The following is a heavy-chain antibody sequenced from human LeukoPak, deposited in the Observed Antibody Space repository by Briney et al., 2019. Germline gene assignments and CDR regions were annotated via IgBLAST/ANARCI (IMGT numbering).Heavy chain of an antibody. CDR1: GGSFSGYY. D-gene: IGHD3-16*02. CDR3: ARVDYDYVWGSYRYPEYYFDY. J-gene: IGHJ4*02. Sequence: SETLSLTCAVYGGSFSGYYWSWIRQPPGKGLEWIGEINHSGSTNYNPSLKSRVTISVDTSKNQFSLKLSSVTAADTAVYYCARVDYDYVWGSYRYPEYYFDYWGQGTLVTVSS. CDR2: INHSGST. V-gene: IGHV4-34*01.